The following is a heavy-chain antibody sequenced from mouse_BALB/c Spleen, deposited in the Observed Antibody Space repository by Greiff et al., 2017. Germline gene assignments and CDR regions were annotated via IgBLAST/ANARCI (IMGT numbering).Heavy chain of an antibody. CDR1: GFTFSSFG. V-gene: IGHV5-17*02. Sequence: EVKLMESGGGLVQPGGSRKLSCAASGFTFSSFGMHWVRQAPEKALEWVAYISSGSSTIYYADTVKGRFTISRDNPKNTLFLQMTSLRSEDTAMYYCARSRGLGRYFDYWGQGTTLTVSS. J-gene: IGHJ2*01. CDR2: ISSGSSTI. CDR3: ARSRGLGRYFDY. D-gene: IGHD4-1*01.